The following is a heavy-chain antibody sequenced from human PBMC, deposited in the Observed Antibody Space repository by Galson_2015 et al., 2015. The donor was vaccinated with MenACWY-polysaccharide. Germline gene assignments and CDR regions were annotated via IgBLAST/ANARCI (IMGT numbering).Heavy chain of an antibody. D-gene: IGHD2-15*01. J-gene: IGHJ4*02. CDR1: GFTFSNYA. CDR3: AKGGGGSRDFDY. CDR2: IRYDGTVQ. Sequence: SLRLSCAASGFTFSNYAMQWVRQAPGRGLEWVAFIRYDGTVQSYADSVKGRFSISGDNSKNTLYLQMNSLRAEDTAVYYCAKGGGGSRDFDYWGQGALVTVSS. V-gene: IGHV3-30*02.